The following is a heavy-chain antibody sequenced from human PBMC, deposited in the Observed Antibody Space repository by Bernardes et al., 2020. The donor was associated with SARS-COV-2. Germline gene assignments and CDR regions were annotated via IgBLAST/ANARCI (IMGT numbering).Heavy chain of an antibody. D-gene: IGHD3-22*01. CDR1: GLTFSSYW. J-gene: IGHJ6*02. V-gene: IGHV3-74*01. CDR3: ARAEPKRWLLQLRYYYGMDV. Sequence: SLRLSCAASGLTFSSYWMHWVRQAPGKGLVWVSLINSDVNSTSYTDSVKGRFTTTRDNAKNTLYLQMNSLRAEETAVYYCARAEPKRWLLQLRYYYGMDVWSQGTTVTVSS. CDR2: INSDVNST.